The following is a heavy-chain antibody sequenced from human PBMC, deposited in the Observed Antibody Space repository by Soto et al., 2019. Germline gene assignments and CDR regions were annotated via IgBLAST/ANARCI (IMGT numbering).Heavy chain of an antibody. CDR2: ISSSSSYI. Sequence: PGGSLRLSCAASGFTFSSYSMNWVRQAPGKGLEWVSSISSSSSYIYYADSVKGRFTISRDNAKNTLYLQMNGLRAEDTAVYYCARRSSGYSSGWHDEYFQHWGQGTLVTVSS. J-gene: IGHJ1*01. V-gene: IGHV3-21*01. CDR1: GFTFSSYS. D-gene: IGHD6-19*01. CDR3: ARRSSGYSSGWHDEYFQH.